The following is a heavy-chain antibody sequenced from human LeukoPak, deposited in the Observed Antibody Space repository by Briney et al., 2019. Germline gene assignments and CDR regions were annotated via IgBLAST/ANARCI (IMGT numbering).Heavy chain of an antibody. Sequence: GGSLRLSFAASGFTFNDHYMDWVRQAPGKGLEWVGRTRNKANSFTTEYAASVRGRFTISRDDSKNSLYLQMNSLKTEDTAVYYCARGDDYNRRSFDYWGQGTLVTVSS. J-gene: IGHJ4*02. CDR3: ARGDDYNRRSFDY. CDR1: GFTFNDHY. CDR2: TRNKANSFTT. V-gene: IGHV3-72*01. D-gene: IGHD5-24*01.